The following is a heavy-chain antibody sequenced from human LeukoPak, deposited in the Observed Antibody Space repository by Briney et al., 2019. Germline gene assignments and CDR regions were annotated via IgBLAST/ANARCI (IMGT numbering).Heavy chain of an antibody. D-gene: IGHD3-10*01. Sequence: GGSLRLSCAASGFTFSTSAMSWVRQAPGKGLEWVSAISASGGSTYYADSVKGRFTISRDNSESTLYLRMNSLRGEDTAVYYCAKDPPFGDYYYHVDVWGKGTTVTVSS. CDR1: GFTFSTSA. J-gene: IGHJ6*04. V-gene: IGHV3-23*01. CDR3: AKDPPFGDYYYHVDV. CDR2: ISASGGST.